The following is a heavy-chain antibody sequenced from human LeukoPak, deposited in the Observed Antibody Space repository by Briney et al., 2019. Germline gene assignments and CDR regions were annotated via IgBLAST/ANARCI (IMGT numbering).Heavy chain of an antibody. Sequence: GASVKVSCKVSGYSLTELSMHWVRQAPGKGLEWMGGFDPEDGETLYAQKFQGRVTITADKSTSTAYMELSSLRSEDTAVYYCARPFSFGELSLDAFDIWGQGTMVTVSS. D-gene: IGHD3-10*01. V-gene: IGHV1-24*01. CDR3: ARPFSFGELSLDAFDI. CDR2: FDPEDGET. J-gene: IGHJ3*02. CDR1: GYSLTELS.